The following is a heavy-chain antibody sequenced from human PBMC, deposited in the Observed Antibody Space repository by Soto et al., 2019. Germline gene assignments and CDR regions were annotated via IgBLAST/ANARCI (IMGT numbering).Heavy chain of an antibody. J-gene: IGHJ4*02. CDR1: GGSVSSGSYY. Sequence: QVQLQESGPGLVKPSETLSLTCTVSGGSVSSGSYYWSWIRQPPGKGLEWIGYIYYSGSTNYNPSLKRRVTISVDTSKNQFSLKLSSVTAADTAVYYCARDDHSTGAFDYWGQGTLVTVSS. CDR3: ARDDHSTGAFDY. V-gene: IGHV4-61*01. CDR2: IYYSGST. D-gene: IGHD4-17*01.